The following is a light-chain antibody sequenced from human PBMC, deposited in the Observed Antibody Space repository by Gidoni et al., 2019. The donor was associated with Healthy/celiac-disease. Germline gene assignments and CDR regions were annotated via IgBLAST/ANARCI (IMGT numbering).Light chain of an antibody. J-gene: IGKJ4*01. CDR1: QDISNY. CDR3: QQYDNLPLT. V-gene: IGKV1-33*01. Sequence: DIQMTQSPSSLSASVGDRVTITCQASQDISNYLTWYQQKPGKAPKLLIYDASNLETGVPSRFIGSGSGTDFPFTISSLQPEDIATYYCQQYDNLPLTFGGGTKVEIK. CDR2: DAS.